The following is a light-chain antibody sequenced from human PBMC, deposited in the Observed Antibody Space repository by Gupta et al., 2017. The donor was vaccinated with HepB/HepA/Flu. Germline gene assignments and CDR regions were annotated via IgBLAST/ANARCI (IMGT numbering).Light chain of an antibody. CDR2: TND. CDR1: HSNIGSNT. CDR3: ASSDNTHNARV. Sequence: QSVLTQPPSASGTPGQTVTISCSGSHSNIGSNTFTWYQHLPGTAPKLLIYTNDKRPSGVPGRFSASKSGTSASLATSGLQAEDEAEDYCASSDNTHNARVFGGGTKLTVL. V-gene: IGLV1-44*01. J-gene: IGLJ2*01.